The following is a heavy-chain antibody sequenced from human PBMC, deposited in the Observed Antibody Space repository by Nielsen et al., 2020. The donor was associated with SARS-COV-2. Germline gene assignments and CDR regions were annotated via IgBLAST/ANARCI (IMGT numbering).Heavy chain of an antibody. Sequence: GESLKISCRASGLIFGTYGMHWVRQAPGKGLEWVAGIWYDGSNENYAESVKGRFIISRDTPKNTLYLHMNSLRAEDTAVYFCAGGRSSAYQLDYWGQGTLVTVSS. J-gene: IGHJ4*02. CDR1: GLIFGTYG. V-gene: IGHV3-33*01. D-gene: IGHD6-19*01. CDR2: IWYDGSNE. CDR3: AGGRSSAYQLDY.